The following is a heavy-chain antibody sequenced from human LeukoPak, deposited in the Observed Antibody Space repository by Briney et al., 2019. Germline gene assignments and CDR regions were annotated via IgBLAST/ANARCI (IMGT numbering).Heavy chain of an antibody. CDR3: AKDQPFWSGLNWFDP. V-gene: IGHV3-23*01. D-gene: IGHD3-3*02. Sequence: GGSLRLSCAASGFTFSSYAMSWVRQAPGKGLEWVSAISGSGGSTYYADSVKGRFTISRDNSKNTLYLRMNRLRAEDTAVYYCAKDQPFWSGLNWFDPWGQGTLVTVSS. J-gene: IGHJ5*02. CDR2: ISGSGGST. CDR1: GFTFSSYA.